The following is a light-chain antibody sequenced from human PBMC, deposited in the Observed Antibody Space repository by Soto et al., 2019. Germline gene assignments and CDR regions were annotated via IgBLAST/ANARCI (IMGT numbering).Light chain of an antibody. V-gene: IGKV3-15*01. CDR1: QSGRRD. J-gene: IGKJ3*01. CDR2: DAS. Sequence: EIMLTQSPATLSVSPGESATLSCRAGQSGRRDLAWYQQKPGQAPRLLVYDASTRAPGTPARFSGSGSETEFTLTISSLQSEDLAVYYCQQYNNWRISFGPGTKVDLE. CDR3: QQYNNWRIS.